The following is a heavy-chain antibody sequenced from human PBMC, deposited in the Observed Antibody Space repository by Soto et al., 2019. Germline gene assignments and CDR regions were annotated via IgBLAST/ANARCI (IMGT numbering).Heavy chain of an antibody. Sequence: QVTLKESGTTLVKPTQTLTLTCTVSGLSLRTTGVGVGWVRQPPGKALEWLALLYWDDDQRYSPSLRSRLTITKVISDKQVVLTMTHMDTVDPATYYCVQSRCGGDCLEIYSSHAYNGLDVWGQGTTVTVSS. J-gene: IGHJ6*02. CDR1: GLSLRTTGVG. CDR2: LYWDDDQ. D-gene: IGHD2-21*02. CDR3: VQSRCGGDCLEIYSSHAYNGLDV. V-gene: IGHV2-5*02.